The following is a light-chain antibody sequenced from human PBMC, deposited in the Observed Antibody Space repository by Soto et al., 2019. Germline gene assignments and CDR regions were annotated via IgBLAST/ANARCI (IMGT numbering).Light chain of an antibody. J-gene: IGLJ2*01. V-gene: IGLV2-14*01. CDR3: SSYSSSSALDVI. CDR1: NRDVGGYNY. CDR2: EVT. Sequence: QSALAQPASVSGSPGQSITISCAGTNRDVGGYNYVSWYQQYPGKARKLIIYEVTYRPSGVSNRFSGSKSGNTASLTISGLQAEDEADYYCSSYSSSSALDVIFGGGTKLTVL.